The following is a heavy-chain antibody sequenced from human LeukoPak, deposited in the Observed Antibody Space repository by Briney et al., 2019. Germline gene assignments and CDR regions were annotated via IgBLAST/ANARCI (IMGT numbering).Heavy chain of an antibody. Sequence: SETLSLTCAVYGGSFSGYYWSWIRQPPGKGLEWLGEINHSGSTNYNPSLKSRVTISVDTSKNQFSLKLSSVTAADTALYYCVIEPADRGVYYFDFWGQGTLVTVSS. CDR1: GGSFSGYY. J-gene: IGHJ4*02. CDR2: INHSGST. D-gene: IGHD3-10*01. CDR3: VIEPADRGVYYFDF. V-gene: IGHV4-34*01.